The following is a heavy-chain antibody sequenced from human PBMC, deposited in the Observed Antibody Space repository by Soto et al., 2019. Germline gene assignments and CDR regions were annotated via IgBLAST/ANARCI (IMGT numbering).Heavy chain of an antibody. D-gene: IGHD3-22*01. Sequence: GASVKVSCKASGYTFTSYYMHWVRQAPGQGLEWMGIINPSGGSTNYAQKFQGHVTFSADKSINTAYLQWSSLKASDTAMYYCARLGASLTTQPHNWFDPWGQGTLVTVSS. J-gene: IGHJ5*02. CDR3: ARLGASLTTQPHNWFDP. V-gene: IGHV1-46*01. CDR2: INPSGGST. CDR1: GYTFTSYY.